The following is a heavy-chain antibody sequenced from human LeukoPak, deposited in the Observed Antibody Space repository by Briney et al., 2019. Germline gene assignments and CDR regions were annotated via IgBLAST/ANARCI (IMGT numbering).Heavy chain of an antibody. V-gene: IGHV4-34*01. CDR1: GGSFSGYY. Sequence: SETLSLTCAVYGGSFSGYYWSWIRQPPGKGLEWIGEINHSGSTNYNPSLKSRLTMSIDTSKKQFSLKLTSVTAADTAVYYCARDPGGHCDGHSCWGSRIDPWGQGTLVTVSS. J-gene: IGHJ5*02. CDR3: ARDPGGHCDGHSCWGSRIDP. D-gene: IGHD2-15*01. CDR2: INHSGST.